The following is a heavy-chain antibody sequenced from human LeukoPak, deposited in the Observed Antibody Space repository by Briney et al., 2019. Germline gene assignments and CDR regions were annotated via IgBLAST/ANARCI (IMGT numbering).Heavy chain of an antibody. D-gene: IGHD4-11*01. V-gene: IGHV3-30-3*01. Sequence: GGSLRLSCAASGFTFSSYAMHWVRQAPGKGLEWVAVISYDGSNKYYADSVKGRFTISRDNSKNTLYLQMNSLRAEDTAVYYCAREVVPSNWGQGTLVTVSS. CDR1: GFTFSSYA. CDR2: ISYDGSNK. CDR3: AREVVPSN. J-gene: IGHJ4*02.